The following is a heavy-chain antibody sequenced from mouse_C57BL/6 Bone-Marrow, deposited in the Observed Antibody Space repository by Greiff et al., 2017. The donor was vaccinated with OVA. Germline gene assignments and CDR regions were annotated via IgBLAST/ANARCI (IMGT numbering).Heavy chain of an antibody. J-gene: IGHJ3*01. CDR1: GYTFTSYW. CDR2: INPSTVYT. V-gene: IGHV1-7*01. CDR3: ARSRFAY. Sequence: QVQLKQSGAELAKPGASVKMSCKASGYTFTSYWMHWVKQRPGQGLDWIGYINPSTVYTEYNQKFKDKATLTADKSSSTAYMQLSSLTSEDSAVYYCARSRFAYWGQGTLVTVSA.